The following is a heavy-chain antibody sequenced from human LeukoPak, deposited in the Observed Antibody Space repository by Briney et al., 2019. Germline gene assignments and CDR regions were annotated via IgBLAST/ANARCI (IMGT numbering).Heavy chain of an antibody. V-gene: IGHV3-7*01. CDR2: IKQDGSEK. D-gene: IGHD3-22*01. CDR3: ASDRDYYDSSGYLFDY. J-gene: IGHJ4*02. CDR1: GFTFSSYW. Sequence: GGSLRLSCAASGFTFSSYWMSWVRQAPGKGLEGLANIKQDGSEKYYVDSVKGRFTISRDNAKNSLYLQMNSLRAEDTAVYYCASDRDYYDSSGYLFDYWGQGTLVTVSS.